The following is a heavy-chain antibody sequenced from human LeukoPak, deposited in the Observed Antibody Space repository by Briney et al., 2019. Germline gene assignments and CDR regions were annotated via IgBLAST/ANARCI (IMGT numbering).Heavy chain of an antibody. CDR2: IYHSGST. CDR3: ARRAAARLLDY. CDR1: GYSISSGYY. D-gene: IGHD6-6*01. Sequence: SETLSLTCADSGYSISSGYYWGWIRQPPGKGLEWIGSIYHSGSTYYNPSLKSRVTISVDTSKNQFSLKLSSVTAADTAVYYCARRAAARLLDYWGQGTLVTVSS. V-gene: IGHV4-38-2*01. J-gene: IGHJ4*02.